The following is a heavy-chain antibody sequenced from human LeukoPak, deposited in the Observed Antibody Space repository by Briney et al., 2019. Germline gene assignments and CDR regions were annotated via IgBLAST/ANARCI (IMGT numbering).Heavy chain of an antibody. CDR3: ARAVSRLQQLVLDY. J-gene: IGHJ4*02. CDR1: GYTFTGYY. CDR2: INPNSGGT. D-gene: IGHD6-13*01. Sequence: ASVRVSCKASGYTFTGYYMHWVRQAPGQGLEWMGWINPNSGGTNYAQKFQGRVTMTRDTSISTAYMELSRLRSDDTAVYYCARAVSRLQQLVLDYWGQGTLVTVSS. V-gene: IGHV1-2*02.